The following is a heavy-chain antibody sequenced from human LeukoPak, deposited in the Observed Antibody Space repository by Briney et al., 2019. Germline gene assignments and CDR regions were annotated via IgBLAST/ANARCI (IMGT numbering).Heavy chain of an antibody. CDR1: GGSVSSGSYY. V-gene: IGHV4-61*01. D-gene: IGHD6-19*01. J-gene: IGHJ4*02. Sequence: SETLSLTCTVSGGSVSSGSYYWSWIRQPPGKGLEWIGYIYYSGSTNYNPSLKSRVTISVDTSKNQFSLKLSSVTPADTAVYYCAREDGWGISYWGQGTLVTVSS. CDR2: IYYSGST. CDR3: AREDGWGISY.